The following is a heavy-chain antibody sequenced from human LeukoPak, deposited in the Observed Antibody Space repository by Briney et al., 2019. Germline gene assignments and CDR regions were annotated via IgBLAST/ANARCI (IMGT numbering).Heavy chain of an antibody. CDR1: GYTFTSYD. V-gene: IGHV1-8*01. CDR3: ARGYYGSGSYSDAFDI. D-gene: IGHD3-10*01. CDR2: MNPNSGNT. Sequence: ASVKVSCKASGYTFTSYDINWVRQATGQGLEWMGWMNPNSGNTGYAQKFQGRATITADESTSTAYMELSSLRSEDTAVYYCARGYYGSGSYSDAFDIWGQGTMVTVSS. J-gene: IGHJ3*02.